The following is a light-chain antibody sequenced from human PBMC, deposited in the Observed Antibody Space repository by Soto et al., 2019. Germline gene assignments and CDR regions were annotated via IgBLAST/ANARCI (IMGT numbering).Light chain of an antibody. Sequence: EIVLTQSPDTLSLSPGERATLSCRASQSVRSERLAWYQHKRGQAPRLVIYDASNRATGIPARFSGSGSGTEFTLTISSLQSEDCAVYYCQQYNNWPTWTVGQGTKV. V-gene: IGKV3D-15*01. CDR2: DAS. CDR1: QSVRSER. CDR3: QQYNNWPTWT. J-gene: IGKJ1*01.